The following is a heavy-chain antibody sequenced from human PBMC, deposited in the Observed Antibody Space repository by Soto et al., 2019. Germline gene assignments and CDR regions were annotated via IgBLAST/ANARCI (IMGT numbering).Heavy chain of an antibody. J-gene: IGHJ6*02. CDR3: ARDWVGYSTRYYYYYGMDV. V-gene: IGHV3-30-3*01. CDR1: GFTFSSYA. D-gene: IGHD2-15*01. CDR2: ISYDGSNK. Sequence: PGGSLRLCCAASGFTFSSYAMHWVRQAPGKGLEWVAVISYDGSNKYYADSVKGRFTISRDNSKNTLYLQMNSLRAEDTAVYYCARDWVGYSTRYYYYYGMDVWGQGTTVTVSS.